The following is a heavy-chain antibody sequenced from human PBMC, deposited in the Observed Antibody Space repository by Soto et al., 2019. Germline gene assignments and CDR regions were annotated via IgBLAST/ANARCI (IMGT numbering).Heavy chain of an antibody. CDR1: GAIFTNFD. V-gene: IGHV1-8*01. CDR2: MRANSGDT. D-gene: IGHD3-3*02. CDR3: ARYIYGQGFQA. Sequence: QVQLVQPGAEVMKPGASVKVSCKASGAIFTNFDFNWVRQATGQGIEWIGWMRANSGDTGHDQKFQGRVRMTRDTSMSTAYMELSSLRAEDTAVYYCARYIYGQGFQAWGQGTLVFVSS. J-gene: IGHJ5*02.